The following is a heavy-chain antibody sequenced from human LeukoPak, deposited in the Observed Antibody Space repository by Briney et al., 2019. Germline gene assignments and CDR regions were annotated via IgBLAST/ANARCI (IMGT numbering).Heavy chain of an antibody. CDR1: GDSISSYY. CDR2: IYASGST. CDR3: ARKALPGNWFDP. V-gene: IGHV4-4*07. Sequence: PSETLSLTCTVSGDSISSYYWSRIRQPAGKGLEWIGRIYASGSTNYNPSLKSRVTISLDTSKNQFSLNLSSVTAADTAVYYCARKALPGNWFDPWGQGTLVTVSS. J-gene: IGHJ5*02.